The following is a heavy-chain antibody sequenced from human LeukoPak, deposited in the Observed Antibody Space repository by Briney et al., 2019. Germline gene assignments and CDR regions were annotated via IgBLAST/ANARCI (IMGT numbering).Heavy chain of an antibody. CDR2: INWNGGST. Sequence: GGSLRLSCAASGFTFSNYAMSWVRQAPGKGLEWVSGINWNGGSTGYADSVKGRFTISRDNAKNSLYLQMNSLRAEDTALYYCARAYYYDQYYMDVWGKGTTVTVSS. CDR1: GFTFSNYA. CDR3: ARAYYYDQYYMDV. J-gene: IGHJ6*03. V-gene: IGHV3-20*04.